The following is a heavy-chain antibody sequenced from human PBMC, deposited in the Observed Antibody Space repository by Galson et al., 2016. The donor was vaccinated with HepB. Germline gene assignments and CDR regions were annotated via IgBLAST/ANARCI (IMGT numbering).Heavy chain of an antibody. CDR1: GFTFSSYT. D-gene: IGHD3-10*01. CDR2: IYKGGST. CDR3: TLGSDASY. J-gene: IGHJ4*02. V-gene: IGHV3-23*01. Sequence: SLRLSCAASGFTFSSYTMNWVRQAPGKGLEWVSGIYKGGSTYYAVSVKGRFTISRDTSENTLQLHMNSLTVDDTAVYYCTLGSDASYWGQGTLVIVSS.